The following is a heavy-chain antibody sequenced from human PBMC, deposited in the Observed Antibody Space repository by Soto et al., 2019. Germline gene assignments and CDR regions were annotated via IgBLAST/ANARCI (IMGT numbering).Heavy chain of an antibody. CDR1: GYTFTSYD. D-gene: IGHD6-13*01. Sequence: QVQLVQSGAEVKKPGASVKVSCKASGYTFTSYDINWVRQATGQGLEWMGWMNTNSGNTGYAQKFQGRVTMTRNTSINTAYMELSSLRSEYTAVYYCARGRYSSSWYYYYCYVMDVWGEWTKVTVTS. V-gene: IGHV1-8*01. CDR3: ARGRYSSSWYYYYCYVMDV. J-gene: IGHJ6*04. CDR2: MNTNSGNT.